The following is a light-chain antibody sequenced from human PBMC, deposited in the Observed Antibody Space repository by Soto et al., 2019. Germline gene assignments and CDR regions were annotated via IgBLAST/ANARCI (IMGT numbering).Light chain of an antibody. V-gene: IGKV3-20*01. CDR1: QSVSRTY. J-gene: IGKJ5*01. CDR2: GAS. CDR3: QQYDRSPFT. Sequence: EIVLTQSPGTLSLSPGERATLSCRASQSVSRTYLAWYQQTPGQAPRLLIYGASNRATGVPDRFSGSGSGTDFTLTISGLEREDFAVYYCQQYDRSPFTFGQGTRLEIK.